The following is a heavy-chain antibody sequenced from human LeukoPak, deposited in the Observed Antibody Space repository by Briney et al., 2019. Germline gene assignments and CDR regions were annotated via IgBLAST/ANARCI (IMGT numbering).Heavy chain of an antibody. CDR1: GGSFSGYY. CDR3: ASGRDYYYYYMDV. J-gene: IGHJ6*03. V-gene: IGHV4-34*01. CDR2: ISHSGST. Sequence: SETLSLTCAVYGGSFSGYYWSWIRQPPGKGLEWIGEISHSGSTNYNPSLRSRVTISVDTSKNQFSLKLSSVTAADTAVYYCASGRDYYYYYMDVWGKGTTVTVSS.